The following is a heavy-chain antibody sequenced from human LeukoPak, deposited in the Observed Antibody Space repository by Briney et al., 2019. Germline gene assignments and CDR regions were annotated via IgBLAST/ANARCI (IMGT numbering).Heavy chain of an antibody. V-gene: IGHV3-33*01. CDR3: ARDQSGDGSLGGMDV. D-gene: IGHD5-24*01. CDR1: GFTFSSYG. Sequence: GGSLRLFCAASGFTFSSYGMQWVRQAPGKGLEWVAVIWYDGSNKYYADSVKGRFTISRDNSKNTLYLQMNSLRAEDTAVYYCARDQSGDGSLGGMDVWGQGTTVTVSS. CDR2: IWYDGSNK. J-gene: IGHJ6*02.